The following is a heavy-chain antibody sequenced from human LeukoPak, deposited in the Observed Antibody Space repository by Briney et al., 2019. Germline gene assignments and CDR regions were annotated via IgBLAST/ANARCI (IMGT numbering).Heavy chain of an antibody. CDR1: GGSISSGGYY. V-gene: IGHV4-31*03. Sequence: SQTLSLTCTVSGGSISSGGYYWSWIRQHPGKGLEWIGYIYYSGSTYYNPSLKSRVTISVDTSKNQFSLKLSSVTAADTAVYYCAGALRVAATRGVANWFDPWGQGTLVTVSS. CDR3: AGALRVAATRGVANWFDP. J-gene: IGHJ5*02. CDR2: IYYSGST. D-gene: IGHD2-15*01.